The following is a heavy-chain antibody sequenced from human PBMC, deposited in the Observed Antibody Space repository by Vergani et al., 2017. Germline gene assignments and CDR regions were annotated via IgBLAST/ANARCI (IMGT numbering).Heavy chain of an antibody. CDR1: GFTFSNYG. Sequence: VQLVESGGGLVQPGGSLRLSCAASGFTFSNYGMHWIRQAPGKGLEWLAYIGKDGINTRYRDAVKGRFTVSRDNSKDLLYLQMDSLRSEDTALYYCAKYLRDSTDGLPDSWGPGTLVIVSS. J-gene: IGHJ4*02. CDR2: IGKDGINT. CDR3: AKYLRDSTDGLPDS. D-gene: IGHD2-21*02. V-gene: IGHV3-30*02.